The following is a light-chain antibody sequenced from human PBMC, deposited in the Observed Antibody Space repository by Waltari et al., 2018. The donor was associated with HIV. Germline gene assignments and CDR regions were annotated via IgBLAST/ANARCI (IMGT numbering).Light chain of an antibody. J-gene: IGKJ2*01. CDR3: QQRDKWPPSYT. V-gene: IGKV3-11*01. Sequence: EIVLTQSPATLSLSPGHTATLSCRASQSTSSYLAWYQQKPGQAPRLLIYDASHRATGIPARFSGSGSGTDFTLTIGPLEPEDFAVYYCQQRDKWPPSYTFGQGTRVEI. CDR1: QSTSSY. CDR2: DAS.